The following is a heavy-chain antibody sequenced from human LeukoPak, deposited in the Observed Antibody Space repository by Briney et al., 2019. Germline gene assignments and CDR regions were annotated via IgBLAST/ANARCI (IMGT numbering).Heavy chain of an antibody. D-gene: IGHD3-22*01. Sequence: ASAKVSCKAPGYTFTSYGISWVRQAPGQGLEWMGWISAYNGNTNYAQKLQGKVTMTTDTSTSTAYMELRRLGSDDTAVYYCARDQSVYGNYYDSSGYYYPEEIFDYWGQGTLVTVSS. J-gene: IGHJ4*02. CDR1: GYTFTSYG. CDR2: ISAYNGNT. CDR3: ARDQSVYGNYYDSSGYYYPEEIFDY. V-gene: IGHV1-18*01.